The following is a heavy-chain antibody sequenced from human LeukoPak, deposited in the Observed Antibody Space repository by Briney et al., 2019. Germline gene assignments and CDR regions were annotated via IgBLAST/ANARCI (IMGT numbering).Heavy chain of an antibody. D-gene: IGHD2-2*01. J-gene: IGHJ4*02. Sequence: SGTLSLTCTVSGGSISSSTYYWGWIRQPPEKGLEWIGSIYYSGSTYSNPSLRSRVTISVDTSKNQFSLKLSSVTAADTAVYYCARYCSSASCYAFDYWGQGTLVTVSS. CDR3: ARYCSSASCYAFDY. CDR2: IYYSGST. V-gene: IGHV4-39*01. CDR1: GGSISSSTYY.